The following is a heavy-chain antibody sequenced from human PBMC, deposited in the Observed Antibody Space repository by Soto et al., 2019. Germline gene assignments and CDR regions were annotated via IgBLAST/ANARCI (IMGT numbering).Heavy chain of an antibody. J-gene: IGHJ4*02. Sequence: QVQLVESGGGVVQPGRSLRLSCAASGFTFSSYGMHWVRQAPGKGLEWVAVISYDGSNKYYADSVKGRFTISRDNSKNTLYLQMNSLRAEDTAVYYCAKTGLHDLDYWGQGTLVTVSS. D-gene: IGHD2-21*02. V-gene: IGHV3-30*18. CDR2: ISYDGSNK. CDR1: GFTFSSYG. CDR3: AKTGLHDLDY.